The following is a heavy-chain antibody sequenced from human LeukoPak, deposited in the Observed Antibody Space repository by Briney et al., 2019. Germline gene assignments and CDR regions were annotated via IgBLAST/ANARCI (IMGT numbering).Heavy chain of an antibody. CDR3: AKQWRGTGDAFDI. D-gene: IGHD3/OR15-3a*01. V-gene: IGHV3-23*01. CDR1: GFTFSSYT. CDR2: ISGSGVST. Sequence: GGSLRLSCAASGFTFSSYTMSWVRQAPGKGLECFSSISGSGVSTYYADYVKGRFTLSRDNSKNTLYLQINSLRAEDTAVCYCAKQWRGTGDAFDIWGQGTMVTVSS. J-gene: IGHJ3*02.